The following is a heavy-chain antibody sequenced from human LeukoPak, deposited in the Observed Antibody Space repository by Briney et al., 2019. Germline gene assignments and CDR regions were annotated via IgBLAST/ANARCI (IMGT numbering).Heavy chain of an antibody. CDR2: MNPNSGNT. V-gene: IGHV1-8*01. J-gene: IGHJ5*02. CDR1: GYTFTSYD. Sequence: ASVKVSCKASGYTFTSYDINWVRQATGQGLEWMGVMNPNSGNTGYAQKFQGRVTMTRDTSIRTAYMELSSLRSEDTAVYYCASPSAHIYDSSGYYNAWGQGTLVTVSS. D-gene: IGHD3-22*01. CDR3: ASPSAHIYDSSGYYNA.